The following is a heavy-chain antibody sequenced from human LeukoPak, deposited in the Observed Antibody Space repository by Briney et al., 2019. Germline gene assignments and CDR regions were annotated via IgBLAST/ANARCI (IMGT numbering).Heavy chain of an antibody. CDR3: TTDGVVVVPAAMPGAY. CDR1: GFTFSNAW. Sequence: PGGSLRLSCAASGFTFSNAWMSWVRQAPEKGLEWVGRIKSKTDGGTTDYAAPVKGRFTISRDDSKNTLYLQMNSLKTEDTAVYYCTTDGVVVVPAAMPGAYWGQGTLVTVSS. J-gene: IGHJ4*02. V-gene: IGHV3-15*01. D-gene: IGHD2-2*01. CDR2: IKSKTDGGTT.